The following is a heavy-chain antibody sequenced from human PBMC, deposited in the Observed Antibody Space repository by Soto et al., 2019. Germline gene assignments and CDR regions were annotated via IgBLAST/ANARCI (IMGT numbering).Heavy chain of an antibody. CDR3: ARRVPAARGGWFDP. Sequence: GGSLRLSCAASGFTFSSYWMHWVRQAPGKGLVWVSRINSDGSSTSYADSVKGRFTISRDNAKNTLYLQMNSLRAEDTAVYYCARRVPAARGGWFDPWGQGTLVTVSS. CDR1: GFTFSSYW. D-gene: IGHD2-2*01. V-gene: IGHV3-74*01. CDR2: INSDGSST. J-gene: IGHJ5*02.